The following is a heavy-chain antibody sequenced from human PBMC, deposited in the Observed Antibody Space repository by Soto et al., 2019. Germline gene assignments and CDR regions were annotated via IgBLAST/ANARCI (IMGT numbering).Heavy chain of an antibody. J-gene: IGHJ4*02. CDR1: GFTFSSYA. Sequence: GGSLRLSCAASGFTFSSYAMHWVRQAPGKGLEYVSAISSNGGSTYYANPVKGRFTISTDNSKNTLYLQMGSLRAEDMAVYYCARDLCSSTSCYQPPDYWGQGTLVTVSS. D-gene: IGHD2-2*01. CDR3: ARDLCSSTSCYQPPDY. CDR2: ISSNGGST. V-gene: IGHV3-64*01.